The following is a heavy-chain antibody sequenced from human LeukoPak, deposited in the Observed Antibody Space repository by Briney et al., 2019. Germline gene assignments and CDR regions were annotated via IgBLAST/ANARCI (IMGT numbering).Heavy chain of an antibody. CDR1: GGTFSSYA. Sequence: ASVKVSCKASGGTFSSYAISWVRQAPGQGLEWMGRINPNSGGTNYAQKFQGRVTMTRDTSISTAYMELSRLRSDDTAVYYCARVSSGATTVDYWGQGTLVTVSS. CDR2: INPNSGGT. V-gene: IGHV1-2*06. J-gene: IGHJ4*02. D-gene: IGHD1-26*01. CDR3: ARVSSGATTVDY.